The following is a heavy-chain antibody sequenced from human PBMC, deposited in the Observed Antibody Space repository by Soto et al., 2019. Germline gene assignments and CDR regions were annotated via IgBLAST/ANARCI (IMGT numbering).Heavy chain of an antibody. CDR2: IYYVGSV. D-gene: IGHD6-13*01. V-gene: IGHV4-39*01. CDR1: GGSISSTDHY. Sequence: QLQLQESGPGLVKPSETLSLTCTISGGSISSTDHYWGWIRQTPGKGLEWIASIYYVGSVYYNPSLKSRGTISADRPKNQFTLRLTSVTAADTAVYYCARPRRIAAAGSIDYWGQGTLVTVSS. J-gene: IGHJ4*02. CDR3: ARPRRIAAAGSIDY.